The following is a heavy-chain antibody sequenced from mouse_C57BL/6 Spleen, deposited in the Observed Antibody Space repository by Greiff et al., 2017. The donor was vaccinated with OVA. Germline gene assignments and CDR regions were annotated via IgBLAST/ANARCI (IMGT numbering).Heavy chain of an antibody. V-gene: IGHV5-4*03. CDR1: GFTFSSYA. D-gene: IGHD2-2*01. CDR2: ISDGGSYT. CDR3: ASMVTTGPYYFDY. Sequence: EVMLVESGGGLVKPGGSLKLSCAASGFTFSSYAMSWVRQTPERRLEWVATISDGGSYTYYPANVKGRFTISRDNAKNNLYLQMSHLKSEDTAMYYCASMVTTGPYYFDYWGQGTTLTVSS. J-gene: IGHJ2*01.